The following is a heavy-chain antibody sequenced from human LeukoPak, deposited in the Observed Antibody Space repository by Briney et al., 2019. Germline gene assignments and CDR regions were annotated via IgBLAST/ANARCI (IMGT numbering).Heavy chain of an antibody. CDR1: GGSFSGYY. Sequence: SETLSLTCAVYGGSFSGYYWSWIRQPPGKGLEWIGEINHSGSTNYNPSLKSRVTISVDTSKNQFSLKLSSVTAADTAVYYCAVVPAANYGMDVWGQGTLVTVSS. CDR2: INHSGST. D-gene: IGHD2-2*01. J-gene: IGHJ6*02. V-gene: IGHV4-34*01. CDR3: AVVPAANYGMDV.